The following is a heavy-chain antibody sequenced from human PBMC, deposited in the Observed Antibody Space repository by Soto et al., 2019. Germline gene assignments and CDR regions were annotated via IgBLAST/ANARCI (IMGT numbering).Heavy chain of an antibody. J-gene: IGHJ4*02. D-gene: IGHD3-22*01. V-gene: IGHV4-59*06. CDR1: GGSISSYY. CDR3: ARGYDYDSGGYLFDY. CDR2: IYYSGST. Sequence: SETLSLTCTVSGGSISSYYWTWIRQHPGKGPEWIGHIYYSGSTYYNPSLKSRVTISLDMSKNQFSLKLTSVSAADTAVYYCARGYDYDSGGYLFDYWGQGTLVTAPQ.